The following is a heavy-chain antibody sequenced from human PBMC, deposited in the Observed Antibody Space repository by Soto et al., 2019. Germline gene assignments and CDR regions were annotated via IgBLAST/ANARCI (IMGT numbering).Heavy chain of an antibody. CDR1: GGSISSGGYS. D-gene: IGHD5-12*01. Sequence: SETLSLTCAVSGGSISSGGYSWSWIRRPPGKGLEWIGYIYHSGSTYYNPSLKSRVTISVDRSKNQFSLKLSSVTAADTAVYYCARQFGIYRGAGPPYYYYYYGFDAWGQGTTVTVSS. CDR3: ARQFGIYRGAGPPYYYYYYGFDA. V-gene: IGHV4-30-2*01. CDR2: IYHSGST. J-gene: IGHJ6*02.